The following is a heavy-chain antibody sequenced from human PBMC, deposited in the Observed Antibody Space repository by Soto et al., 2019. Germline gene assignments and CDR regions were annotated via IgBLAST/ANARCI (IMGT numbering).Heavy chain of an antibody. CDR3: ASYCSSTSCHKSNFDY. D-gene: IGHD2-2*01. CDR2: IIPIFGTA. CDR1: GGALSSYA. J-gene: IGHJ4*02. V-gene: IGHV1-69*01. Sequence: QVQLVQSGAEVKKPGSSVKVSCKASGGALSSYAISWVRQAPGQGLEWMGGIIPIFGTANYAQKFQGRVTITADESTSTAYMELSSLRSEDTAVYYCASYCSSTSCHKSNFDYWGQGTLVTVSS.